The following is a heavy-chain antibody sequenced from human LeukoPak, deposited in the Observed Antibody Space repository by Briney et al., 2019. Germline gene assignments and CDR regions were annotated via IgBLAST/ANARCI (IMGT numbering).Heavy chain of an antibody. CDR1: RFTFINYG. V-gene: IGHV3-30*02. Sequence: GGSLRLSCAASRFTFINYGMHWVRQAPGKGLEWVAFIRYDRSNQYYADSVKGRFTISRDNSKNTVYLQMNSLRAEDTAAYYCAKVSGFYFDYWGQGTLVTVSS. CDR3: AKVSGFYFDY. D-gene: IGHD3-10*01. CDR2: IRYDRSNQ. J-gene: IGHJ4*02.